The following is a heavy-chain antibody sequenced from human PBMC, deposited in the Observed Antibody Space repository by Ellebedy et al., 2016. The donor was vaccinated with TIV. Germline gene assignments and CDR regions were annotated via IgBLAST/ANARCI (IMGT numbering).Heavy chain of an antibody. CDR2: IRSKVYGGTT. CDR1: GFTFGDYT. CDR3: AKFRGLTWFGDFTDY. D-gene: IGHD3-10*01. V-gene: IGHV3-49*03. Sequence: GESLKISCAVSGFTFGDYTMTWFRQAPGKGLEWVGFIRSKVYGGTTEYAASVKGRFTISRDDSKSIAYLQMNSLKTEDTAVYYCAKFRGLTWFGDFTDYWGQGTLVTVSS. J-gene: IGHJ4*02.